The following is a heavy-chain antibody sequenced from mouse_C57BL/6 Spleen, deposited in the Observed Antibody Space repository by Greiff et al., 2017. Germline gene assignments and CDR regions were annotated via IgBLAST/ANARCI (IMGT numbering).Heavy chain of an antibody. J-gene: IGHJ2*01. V-gene: IGHV14-1*01. CDR3: IRYYYGSSPFDY. Sequence: VQLQQSGAELVRPGASVKLSCTASGFNIKDYYMHWVKQRPEQGLEWIGRIDPEDGDTEYAPKFQGKATMTADTSSNTAYLQLSSLTSEDTAVYYCIRYYYGSSPFDYWGQGTTLTVSS. CDR2: IDPEDGDT. D-gene: IGHD1-1*01. CDR1: GFNIKDYY.